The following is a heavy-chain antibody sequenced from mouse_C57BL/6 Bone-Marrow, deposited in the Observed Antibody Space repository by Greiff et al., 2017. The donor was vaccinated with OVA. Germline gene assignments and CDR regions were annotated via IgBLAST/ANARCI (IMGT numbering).Heavy chain of an antibody. CDR1: GFTFSDYY. CDR3: ARDDGNPLYWYFDV. J-gene: IGHJ1*03. Sequence: EVQRVESEGGLVQPGSSMKLSCTASGFTFSDYYMAWVRQVPEKGLEWVANINYDGSSTYYLDSLKSRFIISRDNAKNILYLQMSSLKSEDTATYYCARDDGNPLYWYFDVWGTGTTVTVSS. D-gene: IGHD2-1*01. V-gene: IGHV5-16*01. CDR2: INYDGSST.